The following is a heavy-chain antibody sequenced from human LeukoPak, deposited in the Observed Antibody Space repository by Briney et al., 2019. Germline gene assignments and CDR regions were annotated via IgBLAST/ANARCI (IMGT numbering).Heavy chain of an antibody. CDR3: AGHSGSYLIDY. V-gene: IGHV4-34*01. CDR2: INHSGST. CDR1: GGSFSGYY. D-gene: IGHD1-26*01. J-gene: IGHJ4*02. Sequence: SETLSLTCAVYGGSFSGYYWSWIRQPPGKGLEWIGEINHSGSTNYNPSLKSRVTISVDTSKNQFSLKLSSVTAADTAVYYCAGHSGSYLIDYWGQGTLVTVSS.